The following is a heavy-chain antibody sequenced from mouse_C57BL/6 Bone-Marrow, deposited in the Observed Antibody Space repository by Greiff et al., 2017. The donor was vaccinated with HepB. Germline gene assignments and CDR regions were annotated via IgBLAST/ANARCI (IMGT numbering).Heavy chain of an antibody. CDR2: IDPENGDT. V-gene: IGHV14-4*01. CDR1: GFNIKDDY. D-gene: IGHD2-13*01. Sequence: EVKLQESGAGLVRPGASVKLSCTASGFNIKDDYMHWVKQRPEQGLEWIGWIDPENGDTEYASKFQGKATITADTSSNTAYLQLSSLTSEDTAVYYCTPCDPWFAYWGQGTLVTVSA. J-gene: IGHJ3*01. CDR3: TPCDPWFAY.